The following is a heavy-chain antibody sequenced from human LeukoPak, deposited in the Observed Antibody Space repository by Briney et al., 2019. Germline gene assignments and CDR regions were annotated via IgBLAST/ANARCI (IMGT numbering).Heavy chain of an antibody. CDR3: ARGETYDFWSGYYDAPNWFDT. Sequence: GASVKDSCKPPGYTFISYYMHWGRQTPGQRLEWMGILNPSGGSTSYAQKFQGRVTMARDMSTSTVYMELSSLRSEDTAVYYCARGETYDFWSGYYDAPNWFDTWGQGTLVTVSS. CDR2: LNPSGGST. D-gene: IGHD3-3*01. J-gene: IGHJ5*02. V-gene: IGHV1-46*01. CDR1: GYTFISYY.